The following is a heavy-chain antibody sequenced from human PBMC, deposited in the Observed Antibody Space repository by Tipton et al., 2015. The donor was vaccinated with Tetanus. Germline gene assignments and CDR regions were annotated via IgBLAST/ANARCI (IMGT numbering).Heavy chain of an antibody. V-gene: IGHV4-39*01. Sequence: TLSLTCTISGGSISSSGFYWGWIRQPPGKGLEWIGSIYESGDTYYIPSLKSRVTISVDTSKNQFSLNLNSMAAADTGVYYCARHQSGYFTPFDYWGQGNLVTVSS. CDR1: GGSISSSGFY. CDR3: ARHQSGYFTPFDY. CDR2: IYESGDT. D-gene: IGHD3-3*01. J-gene: IGHJ4*02.